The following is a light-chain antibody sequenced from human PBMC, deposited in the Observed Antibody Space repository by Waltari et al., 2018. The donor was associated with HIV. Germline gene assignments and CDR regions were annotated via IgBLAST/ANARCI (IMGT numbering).Light chain of an antibody. J-gene: IGKJ2*01. Sequence: EIVLTQSPGTLSLSPGERATLSCRASQRVSSSYLAWYQQKPGQAPRLFIDGVASRPTCVPDRFSGSGSGTDFTRTISRLEPEDFAVHYCQQYGSSPYTFGQGTKLEIK. V-gene: IGKV3-20*01. CDR2: GVA. CDR1: QRVSSSY. CDR3: QQYGSSPYT.